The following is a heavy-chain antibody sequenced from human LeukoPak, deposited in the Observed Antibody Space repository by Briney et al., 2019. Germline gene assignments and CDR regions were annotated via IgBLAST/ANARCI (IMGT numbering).Heavy chain of an antibody. CDR3: ASTYGDKDFWYFDL. CDR2: IYSGGST. Sequence: PGGSLRLSCAASGFSVSNNYMSWVRQAPGKGLECVSVIYSGGSTYYADSVKGRLTISRDSSKNTLYLQMNSLRAEDTAVYYCASTYGDKDFWYFDLWGRGTLVSVSS. J-gene: IGHJ2*01. CDR1: GFSVSNNY. V-gene: IGHV3-53*01. D-gene: IGHD4-17*01.